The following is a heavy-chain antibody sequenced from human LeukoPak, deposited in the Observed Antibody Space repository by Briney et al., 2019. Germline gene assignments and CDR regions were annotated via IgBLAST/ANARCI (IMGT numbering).Heavy chain of an antibody. D-gene: IGHD1-26*01. CDR2: INHSGST. V-gene: IGHV4-61*01. CDR3: ARDRGRGTYWDAFDI. J-gene: IGHJ3*02. Sequence: SETLSLTCTVSGGSVSSGSYYWSWIRQPPGKGLEWIGEINHSGSTNYNPSLKSRVTISVDTSKNQFSLKLSSVTAADTAVYYCARDRGRGTYWDAFDIWGQGTMVTVSS. CDR1: GGSVSSGSYY.